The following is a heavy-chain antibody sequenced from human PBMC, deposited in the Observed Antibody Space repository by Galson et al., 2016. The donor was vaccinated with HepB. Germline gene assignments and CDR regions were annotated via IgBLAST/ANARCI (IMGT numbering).Heavy chain of an antibody. CDR3: ARDPHSIAAAGTG. V-gene: IGHV3-53*01. J-gene: IGHJ6*02. CDR2: IYSDDST. Sequence: SLRLSCAASGFTVSTNYMSWVRQAPGKGLEWVSVIYSDDSTYYADSVRGRFTIPRDNSKNTLYLQMNSLRAEDTAVYYCARDPHSIAAAGTGWGQGTTVTVSS. D-gene: IGHD6-13*01. CDR1: GFTVSTNY.